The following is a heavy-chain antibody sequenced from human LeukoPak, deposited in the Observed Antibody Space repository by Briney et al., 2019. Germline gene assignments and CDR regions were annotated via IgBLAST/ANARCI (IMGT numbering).Heavy chain of an antibody. Sequence: GESLKISCKGSGYSFTNYWIGWVRQMPGKGLEWMGTIYTGDSDTRYSPSFQGQVTISADKSMNTAYLQWSSLKASDTAMYYCARHLGSVVAAIGVDYWGQGTLVTVSS. D-gene: IGHD2-15*01. CDR3: ARHLGSVVAAIGVDY. CDR1: GYSFTNYW. CDR2: IYTGDSDT. V-gene: IGHV5-51*01. J-gene: IGHJ4*02.